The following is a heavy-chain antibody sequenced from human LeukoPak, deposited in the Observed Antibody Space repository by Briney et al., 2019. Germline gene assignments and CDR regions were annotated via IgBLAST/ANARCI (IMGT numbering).Heavy chain of an antibody. J-gene: IGHJ6*02. CDR3: ARDPYYGSDSRYYYYFGMDV. Sequence: XGSLRLSCAASGFTFSTYSMNWVRQAPGRGLEWVASISSGGSYIYYADSVKGRFTISRDNAKNSLYLQMNSLRAEDTAVYYCARDPYYGSDSRYYYYFGMDVWGQGTTVTVSS. V-gene: IGHV3-21*01. D-gene: IGHD4-23*01. CDR2: ISSGGSYI. CDR1: GFTFSTYS.